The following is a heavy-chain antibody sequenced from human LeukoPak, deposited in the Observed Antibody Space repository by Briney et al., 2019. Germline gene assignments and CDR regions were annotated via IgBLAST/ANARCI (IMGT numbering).Heavy chain of an antibody. Sequence: ASVKVSCKASGYTFNSYGISWVRQAPGQGLEWMGWISAYNGNTNYAQKLQGRVTMTTDTSTSTAYMELSSLRSEDTAVYYCARELYDFWSGYPHNWFDPWGQGTLVTVSS. CDR1: GYTFNSYG. V-gene: IGHV1-18*01. CDR2: ISAYNGNT. D-gene: IGHD3-3*01. CDR3: ARELYDFWSGYPHNWFDP. J-gene: IGHJ5*02.